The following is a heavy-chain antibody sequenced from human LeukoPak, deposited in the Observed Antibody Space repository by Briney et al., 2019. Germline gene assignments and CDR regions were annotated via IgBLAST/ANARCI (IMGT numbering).Heavy chain of an antibody. V-gene: IGHV4-59*01. J-gene: IGHJ4*02. CDR3: ARGLLSPLNYFDY. Sequence: SETLSLTCTVSGGSISNYYWRSIRQSPGKGLEWVGYIYQGENTNYNPSLKSRVTISVDTAKSQLALTVNSVTAADTAVYYCARGLLSPLNYFDYWGQGILVTVSS. CDR2: IYQGENT. D-gene: IGHD1-26*01. CDR1: GGSISNYY.